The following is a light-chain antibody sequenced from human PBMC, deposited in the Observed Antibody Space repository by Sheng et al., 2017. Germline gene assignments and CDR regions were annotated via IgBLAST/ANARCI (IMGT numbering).Light chain of an antibody. V-gene: IGKV3-20*01. Sequence: EIVLTQSPATLSLSPGDGATFSCRASQTITRSLAWYQQKPGQAPRLLIYDASSRATGIPDRFSGSGSGTDFTLTIDRMEPEDFAVYYCQQYGSSLPWTFGQGTKVEIK. CDR3: QQYGSSLPWT. CDR2: DAS. CDR1: QTITRS. J-gene: IGKJ1*01.